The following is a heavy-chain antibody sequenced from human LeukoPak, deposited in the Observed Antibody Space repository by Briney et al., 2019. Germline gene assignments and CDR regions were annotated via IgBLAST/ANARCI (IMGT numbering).Heavy chain of an antibody. J-gene: IGHJ4*02. V-gene: IGHV3-23*01. CDR2: ICGSDGRT. CDR1: VFTFSSYA. D-gene: IGHD3-16*02. Sequence: GGSLRLSCVASVFTFSSYAMSWVRQAPGGGLEWVSAICGSDGRTYYAVFVKGRFTISKDNSKHTQDLQMNSLRAEDTAVYYCARVPYDYVWGSYRPSYYFDYWGQGTLVTVSS. CDR3: ARVPYDYVWGSYRPSYYFDY.